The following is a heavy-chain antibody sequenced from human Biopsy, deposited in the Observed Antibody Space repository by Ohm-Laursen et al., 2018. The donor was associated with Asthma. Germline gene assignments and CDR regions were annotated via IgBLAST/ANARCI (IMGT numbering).Heavy chain of an antibody. CDR1: GYTFNSAG. J-gene: IGHJ6*02. CDR3: ARAVDYSHYYGIDV. Sequence: ASVKVSCKTSGYTFNSAGITWVRQASGQGLEWMGWISVYNGNTKVAQKLQDRVTMITDTSTSTAYIELRSLRSDDTAVYFCARAVDYSHYYGIDVWGQGTTVTVS. D-gene: IGHD3-10*01. V-gene: IGHV1-18*01. CDR2: ISVYNGNT.